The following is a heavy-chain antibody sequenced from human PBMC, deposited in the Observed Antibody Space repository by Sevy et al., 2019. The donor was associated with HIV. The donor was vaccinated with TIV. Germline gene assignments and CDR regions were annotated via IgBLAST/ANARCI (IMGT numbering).Heavy chain of an antibody. CDR3: ARDCSSTSCLWGLDV. CDR1: GVSFNMYW. Sequence: GGSLRLYCTASGVSFNMYWMSWVRQAPGQGLECVAHIKRDGSEKYYVDSVRGRFTISRDNAKNSLYLQMNSLRAEDTAVYYCARDCSSTSCLWGLDVWGQGNTVTVSS. CDR2: IKRDGSEK. D-gene: IGHD2-2*01. J-gene: IGHJ6*02. V-gene: IGHV3-7*03.